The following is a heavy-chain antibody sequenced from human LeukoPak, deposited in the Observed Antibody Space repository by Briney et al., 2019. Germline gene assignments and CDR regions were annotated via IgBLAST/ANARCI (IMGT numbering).Heavy chain of an antibody. D-gene: IGHD6-25*01. CDR3: ARRSSGGWRYFDF. J-gene: IGHJ4*02. CDR1: GGSISSYY. CDR2: IYYTGTT. Sequence: SETLSVTCTVSGGSISSYYWSWIRQSPGRGLEWIGYIYYTGTTNYNPSLKSRVTISVDTSKNQFSLKVNSVTAADTAVYYCARRSSGGWRYFDFWGQGTPVIISS. V-gene: IGHV4-59*08.